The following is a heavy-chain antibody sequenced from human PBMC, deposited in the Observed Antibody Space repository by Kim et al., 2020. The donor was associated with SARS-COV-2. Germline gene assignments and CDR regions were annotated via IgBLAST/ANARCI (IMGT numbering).Heavy chain of an antibody. D-gene: IGHD3-3*01. V-gene: IGHV3-23*01. CDR3: ARGPDSADFWSGFMRFFDY. CDR2: ISGDGSSK. Sequence: GGSLRLSCEASGFAFNNHAISWVRQAPGKGLEWVSTISGDGSSKYYHPDSVKGRVTISRDRSKNTVHLQMNSLTAEDTAVYYCARGPDSADFWSGFMRFFDYWGQGTVVTVSS. J-gene: IGHJ4*02. CDR1: GFAFNNHA.